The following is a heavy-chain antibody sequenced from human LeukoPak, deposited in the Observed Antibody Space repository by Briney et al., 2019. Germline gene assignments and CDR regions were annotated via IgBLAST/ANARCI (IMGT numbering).Heavy chain of an antibody. D-gene: IGHD1-26*01. Sequence: ASVKVSCKASGYTFTSYGISWVRQAPGQGLEWMGWISAYNDNTNYAQKLQGRVTMTEDTSTDTAYMELSSLRSEDTAVYYCATQARGSYPNEFDYWGQGTLVTVSS. CDR1: GYTFTSYG. CDR2: ISAYNDNT. CDR3: ATQARGSYPNEFDY. J-gene: IGHJ4*02. V-gene: IGHV1-18*01.